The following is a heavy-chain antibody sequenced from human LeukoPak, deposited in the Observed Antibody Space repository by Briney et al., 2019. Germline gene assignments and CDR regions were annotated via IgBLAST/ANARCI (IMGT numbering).Heavy chain of an antibody. CDR2: FDPEDGET. D-gene: IGHD3-22*01. CDR3: ATSYYYDGSDYYRTDY. CDR1: RYTLTDLS. Sequence: ASVKVSCKVSRYTLTDLSMHWVRQAPGKGLEWMGGFDPEDGETIFSQKFQGRVTMTEDTSTDTAYMELSSLRSEDTAVYYCATSYYYDGSDYYRTDYWGQGTLVTVSS. V-gene: IGHV1-24*01. J-gene: IGHJ4*02.